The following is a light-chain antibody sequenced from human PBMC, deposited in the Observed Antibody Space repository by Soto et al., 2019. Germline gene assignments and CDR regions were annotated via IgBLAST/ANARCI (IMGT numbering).Light chain of an antibody. V-gene: IGLV2-14*01. J-gene: IGLJ1*01. CDR1: SSDVGRYIY. CDR3: TSYTSTSTPYV. Sequence: QSALTQPASVSGSPGQSITISCAGTSSDVGRYIYVSWYQQHPGKSPKLIIYDVYNRLSGVSIRFSGSKSGNTASLTIFGLQAEDEADYYCTSYTSTSTPYVFGGGTKVTVL. CDR2: DVY.